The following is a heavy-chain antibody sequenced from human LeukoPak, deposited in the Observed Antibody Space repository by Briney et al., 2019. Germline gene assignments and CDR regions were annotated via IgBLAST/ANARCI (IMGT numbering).Heavy chain of an antibody. J-gene: IGHJ4*02. V-gene: IGHV3-30*04. CDR2: ISYDGSNK. CDR3: AKDITRQLLWFGETSFDY. D-gene: IGHD3-10*01. CDR1: GFAFSNFA. Sequence: PGGSLRLSCAASGFAFSNFAMHWVRQAPGKGLEWVAVISYDGSNKYYADSVKGRFTISRDNSKNTLYLQMNSLRAEDTAVYYCAKDITRQLLWFGETSFDYWGQGTLVTVSS.